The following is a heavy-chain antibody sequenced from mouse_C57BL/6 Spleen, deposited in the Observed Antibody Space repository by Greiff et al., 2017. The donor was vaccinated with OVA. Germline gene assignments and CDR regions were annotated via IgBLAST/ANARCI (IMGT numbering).Heavy chain of an antibody. Sequence: VQLQQSGPELVKPGASVKISCKASGYAFSSSWMNWVKQRPGKGLEWIGRIYPGDGDTNYNGKIKGKATLTADKSYSTAYMQISSLTSEDSAVYFCAGNYGDYWGQGTTLTVSS. CDR2: IYPGDGDT. J-gene: IGHJ2*01. CDR3: AGNYGDY. CDR1: GYAFSSSW. V-gene: IGHV1-82*01.